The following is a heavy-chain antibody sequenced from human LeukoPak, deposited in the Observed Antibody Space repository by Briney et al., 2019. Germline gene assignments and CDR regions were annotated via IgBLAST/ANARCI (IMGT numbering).Heavy chain of an antibody. CDR2: ISSSGSTI. D-gene: IGHD4-17*01. J-gene: IGHJ6*02. V-gene: IGHV3-48*03. CDR3: ARDATVTTPIDYYYYGMDV. Sequence: GGSLRLSCAASGFTFSSYEMNWVRQAPGKGLEWVSYISSSGSTIYYADSVKGRFIISRDNAKNSLYLQMNSLRAEDTAVYYCARDATVTTPIDYYYYGMDVWGQGTTVTVSS. CDR1: GFTFSSYE.